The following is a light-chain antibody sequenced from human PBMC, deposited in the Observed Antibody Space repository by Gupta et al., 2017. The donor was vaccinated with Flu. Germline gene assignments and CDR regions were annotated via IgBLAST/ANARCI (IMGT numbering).Light chain of an antibody. CDR2: AAS. CDR3: QQTYSSPWT. V-gene: IGKV1-39*01. J-gene: IGKJ1*01. Sequence: DLQMTPSPSSLSASVGYTVTITCRTSETIRIFLKWYQQKPGKAPNLLISAASTLQSGVPSRFGGSGSGTEFTLTISGLQPEDFATYYCQQTYSSPWTLGQGTDV. CDR1: ETIRIF.